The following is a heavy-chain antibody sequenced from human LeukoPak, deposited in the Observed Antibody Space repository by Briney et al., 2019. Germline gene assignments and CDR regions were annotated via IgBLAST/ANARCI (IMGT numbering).Heavy chain of an antibody. CDR3: VSFYETY. CDR1: GFTFSNYA. V-gene: IGHV3-23*01. D-gene: IGHD2/OR15-2a*01. J-gene: IGHJ4*02. CDR2: ISDGGGST. Sequence: PGGSLRLSCAASGFTFSNYAMNWVRQAPGKGLEWVSVISDGGGSTYYAASVKGRFTISRDNSKNTLYLQMNSLKAEDTAVYYCVSFYETYWGRGTLVAVSS.